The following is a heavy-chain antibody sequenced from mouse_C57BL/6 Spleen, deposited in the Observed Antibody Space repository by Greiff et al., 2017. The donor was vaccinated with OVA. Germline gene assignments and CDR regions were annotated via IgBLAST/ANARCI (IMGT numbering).Heavy chain of an antibody. V-gene: IGHV1-5*01. J-gene: IGHJ1*03. CDR3: TRRAITTVVEGYFDV. Sequence: VQLQQSGTVLARPGASVKMSCKTSGYTFTSYWMHWVKQRPGQGLEWIGAIYPGNSDTSYNQKCKGKAKLTAVTSASTAYMELSSLTNECSAVYYCTRRAITTVVEGYFDVWGTGTTVTVSS. D-gene: IGHD1-1*01. CDR1: GYTFTSYW. CDR2: IYPGNSDT.